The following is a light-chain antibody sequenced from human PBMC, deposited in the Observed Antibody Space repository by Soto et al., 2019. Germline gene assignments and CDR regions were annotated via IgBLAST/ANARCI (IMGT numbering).Light chain of an antibody. Sequence: EIVLTQSPGTLSLSPGERATLSFRASQSVGNHLAWYQQKPGQAPRLLIYGASTRATGIPARFSGSGSGTEFTLTITSLQSEDFAVYYCQQYNNWPITFGQGTRLEI. CDR2: GAS. CDR1: QSVGNH. J-gene: IGKJ5*01. CDR3: QQYNNWPIT. V-gene: IGKV3-15*01.